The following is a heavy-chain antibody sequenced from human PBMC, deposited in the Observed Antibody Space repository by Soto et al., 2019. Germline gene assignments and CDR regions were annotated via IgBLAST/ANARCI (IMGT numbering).Heavy chain of an antibody. J-gene: IGHJ3*02. CDR1: GYTFTSYG. CDR2: ISAYNGNT. CDR3: ARDPYSSSLGAFDI. Sequence: ASVKVSCKASGYTFTSYGISWVRQAPGQGLEWMGWISAYNGNTNYAQKLQGRVTMTTDTSTSTAYMELRSLRSDDTAVYYCARDPYSSSLGAFDIWGQGTMVTVSS. D-gene: IGHD6-6*01. V-gene: IGHV1-18*01.